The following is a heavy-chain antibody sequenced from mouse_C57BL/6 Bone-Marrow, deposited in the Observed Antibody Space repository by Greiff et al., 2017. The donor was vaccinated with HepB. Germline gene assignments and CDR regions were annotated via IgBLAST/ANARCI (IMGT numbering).Heavy chain of an antibody. CDR2: IWSGGST. J-gene: IGHJ1*03. CDR3: ARMDYGSSWYFDV. CDR1: GFSLTSYG. Sequence: VMLVESGPGLVQPSQSLSITCTVSGFSLTSYGIHWVRQSPGKGLEWLGVIWSGGSTDYNAAFISRLSISKDNSKSKVFFKMNSLQADDTAIYYCARMDYGSSWYFDVWGTGTTVTVSS. D-gene: IGHD1-1*01. V-gene: IGHV2-2*01.